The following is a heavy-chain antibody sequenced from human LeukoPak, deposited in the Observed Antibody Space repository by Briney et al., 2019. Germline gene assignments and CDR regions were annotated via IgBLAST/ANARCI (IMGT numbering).Heavy chain of an antibody. J-gene: IGHJ4*02. Sequence: ASVKVSCKASGYTFTSYYMHWVRQAPGQGLEWMGIINPSGGSTSYAQKFQGRVTMTRDMSTSTVYMELSSLRSEDTAVYYCASGPRVVGEYDYWGQGTLVTVSS. CDR2: INPSGGST. CDR1: GYTFTSYY. D-gene: IGHD2-15*01. V-gene: IGHV1-46*01. CDR3: ASGPRVVGEYDY.